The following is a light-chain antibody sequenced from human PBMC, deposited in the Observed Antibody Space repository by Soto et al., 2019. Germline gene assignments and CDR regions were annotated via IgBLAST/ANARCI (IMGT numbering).Light chain of an antibody. CDR1: QTISSL. J-gene: IGKJ4*02. CDR3: QHYNSYSP. CDR2: KTS. V-gene: IGKV1-5*03. Sequence: DIQMTQSASTLSAYVGDRVTITCRASQTISSLLAWYQQKPGKAPRLLIYKTSSLESGVPSRFSGSGSGTEFTLTISSLQPDDFATYYCQHYNSYSPFGGGTKVEI.